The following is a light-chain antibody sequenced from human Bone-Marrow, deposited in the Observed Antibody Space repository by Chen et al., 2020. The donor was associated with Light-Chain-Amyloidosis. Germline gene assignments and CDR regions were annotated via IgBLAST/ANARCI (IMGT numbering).Light chain of an antibody. CDR3: YSTDISGNVAV. V-gene: IGLV3-10*01. Sequence: SYELTQPPSVSVSPGQTARIPCSGDALPTKYAFWYQQKSGQAPVLVIYEDNKRASEFPERFSGSGSGTVATLTISGAQVEDEAVDHCYSTDISGNVAVFGGGTKLTVL. CDR1: ALPTKY. J-gene: IGLJ3*02. CDR2: EDN.